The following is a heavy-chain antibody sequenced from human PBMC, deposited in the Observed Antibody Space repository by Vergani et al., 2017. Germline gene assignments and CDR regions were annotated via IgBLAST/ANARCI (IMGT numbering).Heavy chain of an antibody. CDR1: GGSFSGYY. CDR3: ARGGEPGGYCSGGSCYPEGWFDP. Sequence: QVQLQQWGAGLLKPSETLSLTCAVYGGSFSGYYWSWIRQPPGKGLEWIGYIYYSGSTNYNPSLKSRVTISVDTSKNQFSLKLSSVTAADTAVYYCARGGEPGGYCSGGSCYPEGWFDPWGQGTLVTVSS. CDR2: IYYSGST. D-gene: IGHD2-15*01. J-gene: IGHJ5*02. V-gene: IGHV4-34*11.